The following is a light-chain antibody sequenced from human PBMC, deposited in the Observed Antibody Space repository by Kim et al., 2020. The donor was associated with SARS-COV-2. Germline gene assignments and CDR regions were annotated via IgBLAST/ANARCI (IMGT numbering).Light chain of an antibody. CDR2: AAT. J-gene: IGKJ2*01. CDR3: QQSYRSAAAT. Sequence: AIVWGRGTIHCRAGQNNSNYFNWVQQKPGKAPKRLIYAATSLQSGVPTRFSGRGSGAGFTPTIRSLPPEDFATYFCQQSYRSAAATFGKGTELEI. V-gene: IGKV1-39*01. CDR1: QNNSNY.